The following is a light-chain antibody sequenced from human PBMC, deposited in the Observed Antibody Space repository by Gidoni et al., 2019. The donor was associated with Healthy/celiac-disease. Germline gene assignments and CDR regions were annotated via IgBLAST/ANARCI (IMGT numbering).Light chain of an antibody. CDR2: KVS. V-gene: IGKV2-30*01. J-gene: IGKJ1*01. Sequence: MTQSPLSLPVTLGQPASISCRSSQSLVYSDGNTYLHWFQQRPCQSPSLLIYKVSNRDAGLPDRFSGSWSGTYFLLNISMVAAEVVGVYYCLQGTHWPRTFXQXTKVEIK. CDR1: QSLVYSDGNTY. CDR3: LQGTHWPRT.